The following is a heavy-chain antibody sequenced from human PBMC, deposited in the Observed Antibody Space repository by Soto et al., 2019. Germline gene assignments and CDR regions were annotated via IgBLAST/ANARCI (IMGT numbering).Heavy chain of an antibody. J-gene: IGHJ6*02. CDR1: GGSISSGGYY. CDR2: IYYGGST. Sequence: SDTLSLTCTVSGGSISSGGYYWSWIRQHPGKGQEWIGYIYYGGSTYYNPSLKSRVTISVDTSKNQFSLKLSSVTAADTAVYYCARDRGVAAAGTAYYYYGMDVWGQGTTVTVSS. V-gene: IGHV4-31*03. D-gene: IGHD6-13*01. CDR3: ARDRGVAAAGTAYYYYGMDV.